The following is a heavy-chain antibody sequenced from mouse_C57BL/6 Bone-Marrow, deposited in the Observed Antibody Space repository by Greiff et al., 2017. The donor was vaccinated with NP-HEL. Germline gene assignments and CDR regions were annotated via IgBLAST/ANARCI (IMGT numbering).Heavy chain of an antibody. CDR1: GFTFSDFY. V-gene: IGHV7-1*01. CDR2: SRNKANDYTT. J-gene: IGHJ2*01. Sequence: EVNLVESGGGLVQSGRSLRLSCATSGFTFSDFYMEWVRQAPGKGLEWIAASRNKANDYTTEYSASVKGRFIVSRDTSQSILYLQMNALRAEDTAIYYCARGGYFDYWGQGTTLTVSS. CDR3: ARGGYFDY.